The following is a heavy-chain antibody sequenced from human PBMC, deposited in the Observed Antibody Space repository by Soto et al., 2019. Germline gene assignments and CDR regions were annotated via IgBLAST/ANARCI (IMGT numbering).Heavy chain of an antibody. J-gene: IGHJ4*02. CDR3: AKSPMVRGVIEAFDY. CDR1: GFTFSSYA. D-gene: IGHD3-10*01. CDR2: ISGSGGST. V-gene: IGHV3-23*01. Sequence: GGSLRLSCAASGFTFSSYAMSWVRQAPGKGLEWVSAISGSGGSTYYADSVKGRFTISRDNSKNTLYLQMNSLRAEDTAVYYCAKSPMVRGVIEAFDYWGQGTLVTVSS.